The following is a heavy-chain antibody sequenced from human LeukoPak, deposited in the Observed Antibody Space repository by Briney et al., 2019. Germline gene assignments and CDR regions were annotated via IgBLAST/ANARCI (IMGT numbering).Heavy chain of an antibody. J-gene: IGHJ3*02. D-gene: IGHD5-24*01. CDR2: INHSGST. CDR1: GGSFSGYY. Sequence: SETLSLTCAVYGGSFSGYYWSWIRQPPGKGLEWIGEINHSGSTNYNPSLKSRVTVSVDTSKNVVSLILTSVTAADTAVYYCARGVQMASRSALDTWGQGTMVTVSS. CDR3: ARGVQMASRSALDT. V-gene: IGHV4-34*01.